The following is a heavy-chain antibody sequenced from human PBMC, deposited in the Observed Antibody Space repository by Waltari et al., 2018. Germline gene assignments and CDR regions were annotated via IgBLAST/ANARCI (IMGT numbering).Heavy chain of an antibody. Sequence: EVQLVESGGGLVQPGGSLRLSCEAPGSPFSSYSLHWVRQAPGKGLEYVSAISSNGGSTYYADSVKGRFTISRDNSKSTLYLQMGSLRAEDMAVYYCARVSDYGGLIRYFDYWGQGTLVTVSS. CDR3: ARVSDYGGLIRYFDY. CDR2: ISSNGGST. V-gene: IGHV3-64*07. D-gene: IGHD3-10*01. CDR1: GSPFSSYS. J-gene: IGHJ4*02.